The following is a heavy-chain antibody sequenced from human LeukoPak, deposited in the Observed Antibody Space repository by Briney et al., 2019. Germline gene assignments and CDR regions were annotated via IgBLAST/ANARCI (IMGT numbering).Heavy chain of an antibody. V-gene: IGHV3-7*01. Sequence: GGSLRLSCAASGFTFSSYWMSWVRQAPGKGLEWVANIKQDGSEKYYVDSVKGRFTISRDNAKNSLYLQMNSLRAEDTAVYYCARDDTGATRAFDIWGQGTMVTVSS. D-gene: IGHD1-7*01. CDR1: GFTFSSYW. CDR3: ARDDTGATRAFDI. J-gene: IGHJ3*02. CDR2: IKQDGSEK.